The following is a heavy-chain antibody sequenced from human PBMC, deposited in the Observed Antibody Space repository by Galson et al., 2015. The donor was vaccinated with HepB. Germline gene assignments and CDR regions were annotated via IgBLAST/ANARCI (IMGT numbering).Heavy chain of an antibody. J-gene: IGHJ6*03. Sequence: LSLTCTVSGGSISGYYWSWIRQPAGKGLEWIGRIYTTGSTNYNPSLKSRVTMSVDTSKNQFSLQLSSVTAADTALYYCARDRDPGTAYDSWSGYFYMDVWGKGTTVTVSS. D-gene: IGHD3-3*01. CDR1: GGSISGYY. V-gene: IGHV4-4*07. CDR2: IYTTGST. CDR3: ARDRDPGTAYDSWSGYFYMDV.